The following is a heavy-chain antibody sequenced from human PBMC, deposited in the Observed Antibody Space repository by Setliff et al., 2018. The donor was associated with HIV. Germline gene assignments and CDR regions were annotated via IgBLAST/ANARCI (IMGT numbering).Heavy chain of an antibody. J-gene: IGHJ4*02. CDR1: GVPLSDYY. V-gene: IGHV4-34*01. D-gene: IGHD2-21*02. Sequence: LSLTCTLNGVPLSDYYWNWIRQSPGKGLEWIVEVNHNGNINYNPSLKSRVTVSVDTSKTQYSLKMISVAAADTAMYYCAISIVGVTSEMYWAQGTLVTVSS. CDR3: AISIVGVTSEMY. CDR2: VNHNGNI.